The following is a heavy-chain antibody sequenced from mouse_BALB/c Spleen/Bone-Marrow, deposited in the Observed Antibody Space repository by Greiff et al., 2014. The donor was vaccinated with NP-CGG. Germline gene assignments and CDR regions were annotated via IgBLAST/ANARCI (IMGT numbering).Heavy chain of an antibody. V-gene: IGHV5-9-4*01. CDR2: ISSGGSYT. J-gene: IGHJ4*01. CDR3: TRDRGDY. CDR1: GFIFSYYA. Sequence: GKLMESGGGLVKPGGSLKLSCAASGFIFSYYAMSWVRQSPEKRLEWVAEISSGGSYTYYPDTVTGRFTISRDNAKNTLYLEMSSLRSEDTAMYYCTRDRGDYWGQGTSVTVSS. D-gene: IGHD3-1*01.